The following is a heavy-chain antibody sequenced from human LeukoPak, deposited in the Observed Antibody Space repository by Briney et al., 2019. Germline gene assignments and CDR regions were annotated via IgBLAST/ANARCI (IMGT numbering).Heavy chain of an antibody. V-gene: IGHV3-21*01. CDR1: GFTFSSYS. D-gene: IGHD3-9*01. J-gene: IGHJ4*02. CDR2: ISSSSSYI. Sequence: PGGSLRLSCAASGFTFSSYSMNWVRQAPGKGVEWVSSISSSSSYIYSADSVKGRFTTSRDNAKNSLYLQMNSLRAEDTAVYYCARERPDYDILTGSLDYWGQGTLVTVSS. CDR3: ARERPDYDILTGSLDY.